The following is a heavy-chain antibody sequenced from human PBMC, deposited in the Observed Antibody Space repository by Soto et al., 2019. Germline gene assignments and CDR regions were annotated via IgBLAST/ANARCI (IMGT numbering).Heavy chain of an antibody. CDR2: ISSTTNYI. CDR1: GFIFTRYS. J-gene: IGHJ4*02. Sequence: PGGSLRVSCAASGFIFTRYSMNWVRQSPGKGLEWVSSISSTTNYIYYGDSMKGRFTISRDNAKNSLYQEMNSLRAEDTAVYYCARESEDLTSNFDYWGQGTLVTVSS. V-gene: IGHV3-21*06. CDR3: ARESEDLTSNFDY.